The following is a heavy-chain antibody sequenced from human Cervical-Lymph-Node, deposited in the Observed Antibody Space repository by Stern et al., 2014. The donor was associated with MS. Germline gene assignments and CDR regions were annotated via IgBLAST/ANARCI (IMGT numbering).Heavy chain of an antibody. D-gene: IGHD3-3*01. Sequence: QITLKESGPTLVNPTQTLTLTCTFSGFSFTSSRMGVGWIRQPPGKALKWLALIYWDDDTRYSPSLKTRLTITKDNSKSQVVLRLTNMAPEDTGTYYCARTDYSLLSGYSHFDYCGQGAPVTVSS. V-gene: IGHV2-5*02. CDR3: ARTDYSLLSGYSHFDY. CDR1: GFSFTSSRMG. CDR2: IYWDDDT. J-gene: IGHJ4*02.